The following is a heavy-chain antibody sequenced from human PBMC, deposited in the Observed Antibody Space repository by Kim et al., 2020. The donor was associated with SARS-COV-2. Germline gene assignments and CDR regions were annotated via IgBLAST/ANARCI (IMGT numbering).Heavy chain of an antibody. D-gene: IGHD5-18*01. V-gene: IGHV3-30*03. J-gene: IGHJ4*02. CDR1: GFTFSSYG. Sequence: GWSLRFSCAASGFTFSSYGMHWVRQAPGKGLEWVAFISDDGNSRKYADSVKGRFTMSRDNSKNTLHLQLNSLRVEDTAVYYCASGYSYSYFGLDRLFDYWGQGTLISVYS. CDR3: ASGYSYSYFGLDRLFDY. CDR2: ISDDGNSR.